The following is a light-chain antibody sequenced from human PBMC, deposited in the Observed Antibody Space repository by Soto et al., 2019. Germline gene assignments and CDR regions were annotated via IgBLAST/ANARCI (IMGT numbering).Light chain of an antibody. J-gene: IGLJ2*01. CDR2: GNS. CDR1: SSNIGAGYD. Sequence: QPVLTQPPSVSGAPGQRVTISCTGSSSNIGAGYDVHWYQQLPGTAPKLLIYGNSNRPSGVPDRFSGSKSGTSASLAITGLQGEDEADYYCQSYDSSLSAVVFGGGTKVTVL. V-gene: IGLV1-40*01. CDR3: QSYDSSLSAVV.